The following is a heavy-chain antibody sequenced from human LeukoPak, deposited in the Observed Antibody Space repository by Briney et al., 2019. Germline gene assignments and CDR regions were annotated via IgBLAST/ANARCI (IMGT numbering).Heavy chain of an antibody. J-gene: IGHJ4*02. D-gene: IGHD6-13*01. V-gene: IGHV4-39*01. CDR2: IYYSGST. CDR1: GGSINSHNYY. Sequence: SETLSLTCTVSGGSINSHNYYWGWIRQPPGKGLEWIGSIYYSGSTYYNPSLESRVTISVDTSKNQFSLELSSVTAADTAMYYCARRSSSWDCFDYWGQGTLVTVSS. CDR3: ARRSSSWDCFDY.